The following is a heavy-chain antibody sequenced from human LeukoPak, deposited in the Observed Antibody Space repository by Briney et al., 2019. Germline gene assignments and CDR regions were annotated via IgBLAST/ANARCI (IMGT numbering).Heavy chain of an antibody. J-gene: IGHJ3*02. V-gene: IGHV1-69*13. CDR1: GYTFTSYY. D-gene: IGHD6-13*01. CDR3: ARELVAAAGVVAFDI. Sequence: VASVKVSCKASGYTFTSYYMHWVRQAPGQGLEWMGGIIPIFGTANYAQKFQGRVTITADESTSTAYMELSSLRSEDTAVYYCARELVAAAGVVAFDIWGQGTMVTVSS. CDR2: IIPIFGTA.